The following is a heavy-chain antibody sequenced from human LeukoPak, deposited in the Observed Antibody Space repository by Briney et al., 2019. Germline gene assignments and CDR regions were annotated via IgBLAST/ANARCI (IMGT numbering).Heavy chain of an antibody. Sequence: PGGSLRLSCVDSGFTFSSSWMSWVRQAPGKGLEWVANVNQDGSQQDYVDSVKGRFTISRDNAKNSLYLQMNSLRAEDTAVYYCARDDGGNYPSTFEYWGQGTLVTVSS. J-gene: IGHJ4*02. V-gene: IGHV3-7*01. CDR1: GFTFSSSW. D-gene: IGHD4-23*01. CDR2: VNQDGSQQ. CDR3: ARDDGGNYPSTFEY.